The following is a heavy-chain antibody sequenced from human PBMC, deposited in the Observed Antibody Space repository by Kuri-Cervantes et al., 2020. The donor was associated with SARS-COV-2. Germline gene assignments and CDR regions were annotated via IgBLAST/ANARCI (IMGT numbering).Heavy chain of an antibody. J-gene: IGHJ4*02. CDR2: INPNSGGT. CDR1: GYIFTASY. V-gene: IGHV1-2*02. CDR3: AREGDLLVVVDTTAPSGYFDQ. Sequence: ASVKVSCKASGYIFTASYMHWVRQAPGQGLEWMGWINPNSGGTNYAQKFQGRVTMTRDTSISTAYMELSRLRSDDTAVYYCAREGDLLVVVDTTAPSGYFDQWGQGTLVTVSS. D-gene: IGHD2-15*01.